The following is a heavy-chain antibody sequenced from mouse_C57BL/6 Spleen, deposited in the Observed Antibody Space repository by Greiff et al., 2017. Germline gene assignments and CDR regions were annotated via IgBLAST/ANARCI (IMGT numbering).Heavy chain of an antibody. D-gene: IGHD2-14*01. CDR2: IYPGDGDT. CDR3: ARGIGNYGYFDV. J-gene: IGHJ1*03. Sequence: QVQLQQSGAELVKPGASVKISCKASGYAFSSYWMNWVKQRPGKGLEWIGQIYPGDGDTNYNGKFKGKATLTADKSSSTAYMQLSSLTSEDSAVYFCARGIGNYGYFDVWGTGTTVTVSS. V-gene: IGHV1-80*01. CDR1: GYAFSSYW.